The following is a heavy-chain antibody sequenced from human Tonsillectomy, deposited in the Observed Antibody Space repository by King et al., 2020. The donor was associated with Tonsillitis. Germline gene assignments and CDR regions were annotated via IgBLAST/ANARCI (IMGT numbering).Heavy chain of an antibody. CDR2: INHSGST. V-gene: IGHV4-34*01. J-gene: IGHJ4*02. D-gene: IGHD6-19*01. CDR3: ATGWYRPDY. Sequence: QVQLQQWGAGLLRPSETLSLTCAVYGGSFNYWSWIRQPPGTGLEWIGEINHSGSTNYNPSLKSRVTISVDTSKNQFSLKLSSVTAADTAMYYCATGWYRPDYWGQGPLVSVSS. CDR1: GGSFNY.